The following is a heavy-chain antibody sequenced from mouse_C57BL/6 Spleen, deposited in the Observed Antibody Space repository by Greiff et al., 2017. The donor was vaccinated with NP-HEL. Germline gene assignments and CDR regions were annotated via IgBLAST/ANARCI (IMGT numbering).Heavy chain of an antibody. CDR2: ISGGGGNT. CDR3: ARHVPYSNYFAY. V-gene: IGHV5-9*01. D-gene: IGHD2-5*01. CDR1: GFTFSSYT. Sequence: EVHLVESGGGLVKPGGSLKLSCAASGFTFSSYTMSWVRQTPEKRLEWVATISGGGGNTYYPDSVKGRFTISRDNAKNTLYLQMSSLRSEDTALYYCARHVPYSNYFAYWGQGTLVTVSA. J-gene: IGHJ3*01.